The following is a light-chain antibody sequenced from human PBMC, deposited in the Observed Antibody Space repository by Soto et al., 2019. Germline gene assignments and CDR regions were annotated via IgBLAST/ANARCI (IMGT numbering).Light chain of an antibody. CDR2: GAS. J-gene: IGKJ4*02. Sequence: EIFMTQSPATLSVSPGERVILSCRASQSVGSTLAWYQRKPGQAPRLLIRGASTRATGVPARFSGSGSGTEFTLTSSSLQSEDFAVYFRQPYSTSLTFGGGTTLEIK. V-gene: IGKV3-15*01. CDR3: QPYSTSLT. CDR1: QSVGST.